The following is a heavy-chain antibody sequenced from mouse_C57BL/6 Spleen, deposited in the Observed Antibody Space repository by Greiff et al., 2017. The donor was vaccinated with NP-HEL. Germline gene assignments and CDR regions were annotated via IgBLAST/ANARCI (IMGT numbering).Heavy chain of an antibody. CDR3: ARQYSNYFDY. Sequence: EVQLVESGGDLVKPGGSLKLSCAASGFTFSSYGMSWVRQTPDKRLEWVATISSGGSYTYSPDSVKGRFTISRDNAKNTLYLQMSSLKSEDTAMYYCARQYSNYFDYWGQGTTLTVSS. CDR2: ISSGGSYT. J-gene: IGHJ2*01. V-gene: IGHV5-6*01. D-gene: IGHD2-5*01. CDR1: GFTFSSYG.